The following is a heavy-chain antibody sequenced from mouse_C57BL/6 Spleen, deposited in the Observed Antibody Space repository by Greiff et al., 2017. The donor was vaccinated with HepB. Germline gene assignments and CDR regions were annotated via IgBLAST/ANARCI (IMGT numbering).Heavy chain of an antibody. CDR2: ISSGGSYT. CDR3: ARHRDYGSSYRYFDV. V-gene: IGHV5-6*02. CDR1: GFTFSSYG. J-gene: IGHJ1*03. Sequence: EVKLVESGGDLVKPGGSLKLSCAASGFTFSSYGMSWVRQTPDKRLEWVATISSGGSYTYYPDSVKGRFTISRDNAKYTLYLQMNSLKSEDTAMYYCARHRDYGSSYRYFDVWGTGTTVTVSS. D-gene: IGHD1-1*01.